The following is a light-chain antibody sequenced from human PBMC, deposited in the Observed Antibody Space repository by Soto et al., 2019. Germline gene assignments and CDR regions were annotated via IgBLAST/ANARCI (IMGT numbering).Light chain of an antibody. CDR3: QLRHMWPIT. CDR1: QSVSSSY. V-gene: IGKV3D-20*02. J-gene: IGKJ5*01. Sequence: EIMLTQCPGTLSLSPGARANLSCRASQSVSSSYLAWYQQKPGQAPRLLVYGASSRATGIPDRFSGSGSGTDFTLTISSLEPEDAAGDYCQLRHMWPITFGQGTRLDIK. CDR2: GAS.